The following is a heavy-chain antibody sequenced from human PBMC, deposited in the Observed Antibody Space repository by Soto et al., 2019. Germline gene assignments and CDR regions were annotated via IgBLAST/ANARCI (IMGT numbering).Heavy chain of an antibody. J-gene: IGHJ6*02. V-gene: IGHV4-39*01. CDR3: ARLYYGSGSYSPYYYYYYGMDV. CDR1: GGSISSSSYY. CDR2: IYYSGST. Sequence: SETLSLTCTVSGGSISSSSYYWGWIRQPPGKGLEWIGSIYYSGSTYYNPSLKSRVTISVDTSKNQFSLKLSSVTAADTAVYYCARLYYGSGSYSPYYYYYYGMDVWGQGTTVTVSS. D-gene: IGHD3-10*01.